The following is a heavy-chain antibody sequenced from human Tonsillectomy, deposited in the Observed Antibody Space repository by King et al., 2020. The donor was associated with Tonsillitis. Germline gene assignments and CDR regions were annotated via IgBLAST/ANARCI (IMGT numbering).Heavy chain of an antibody. D-gene: IGHD3-10*01. CDR3: ARQLFGDDAFDI. CDR2: ISYDGSNK. V-gene: IGHV3-30*03. J-gene: IGHJ3*02. CDR1: GFTFSNYG. Sequence: VQLVESGGGVVQPGRSRRLSCAVSGFTFSNYGMHWVRQAPGKGLEGVAVISYDGSNKYYADSVKGRFTISRDNSKTTLYLQMNSLRAEDTALYYCARQLFGDDAFDIWGQGTMVTVSS.